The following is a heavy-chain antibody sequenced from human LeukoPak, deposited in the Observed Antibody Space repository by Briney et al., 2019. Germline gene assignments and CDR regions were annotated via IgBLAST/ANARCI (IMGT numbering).Heavy chain of an antibody. V-gene: IGHV4-59*01. CDR1: GGSISSYY. D-gene: IGHD3-9*01. J-gene: IGHJ3*02. CDR2: IYYSGST. Sequence: SETQSLTCTVSGGSISSYYWSWIRQPPGKGLEWIGYIYYSGSTNYNPSLKSRVTISVDTSKNQFSLKLSSVTAADTAVYYCARRYYDILTGYNRDAFDIWGQGTMVTVSS. CDR3: ARRYYDILTGYNRDAFDI.